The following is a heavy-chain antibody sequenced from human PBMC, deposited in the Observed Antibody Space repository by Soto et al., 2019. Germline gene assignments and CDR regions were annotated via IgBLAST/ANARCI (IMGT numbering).Heavy chain of an antibody. V-gene: IGHV1-8*01. CDR3: ARSDQMYYDFWSGYYNYYYYYMDV. D-gene: IGHD3-3*01. J-gene: IGHJ6*03. Sequence: ASVKVSCKASGYTFTSYDINWVRQATGQGLEWMGWMNPNSGNTGYAQKFQGRVTMTRNTSISTAYMELRSLRSDDTAVYYCARSDQMYYDFWSGYYNYYYYYMDVWGKGTTVTVSS. CDR2: MNPNSGNT. CDR1: GYTFTSYD.